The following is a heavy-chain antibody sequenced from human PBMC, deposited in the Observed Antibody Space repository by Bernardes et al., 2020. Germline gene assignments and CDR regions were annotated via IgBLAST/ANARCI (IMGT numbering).Heavy chain of an antibody. CDR1: GFTFSSYG. Sequence: CLILSCAASGFTFSSYGMHWVRQAPGKGLEWVAGISYDGSNKYHADSVKVRFTISRHNSKNTLYLQMNSLRAEDTAVYYCAKNSGSGWYYFDYWGQGTLVTVSS. CDR2: ISYDGSNK. V-gene: IGHV3-30*18. D-gene: IGHD6-19*01. CDR3: AKNSGSGWYYFDY. J-gene: IGHJ4*02.